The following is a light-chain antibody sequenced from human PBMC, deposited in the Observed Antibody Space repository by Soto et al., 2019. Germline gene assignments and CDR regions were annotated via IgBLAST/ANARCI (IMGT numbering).Light chain of an antibody. CDR3: KSYTSASTYV. Sequence: QSVLTQPASVSGSPGQSITISCTGTGSDIGTYNYVPWYQHHPGKAPRFIIYDVTNRPSGVSDRFSGSKSGNTASLTISGLQAEDEADYFCKSYTSASTYVFGTGTKVTVL. CDR1: GSDIGTYNY. J-gene: IGLJ1*01. V-gene: IGLV2-14*03. CDR2: DVT.